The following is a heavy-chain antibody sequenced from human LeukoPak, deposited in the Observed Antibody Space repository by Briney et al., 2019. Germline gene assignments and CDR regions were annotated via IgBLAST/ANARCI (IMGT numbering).Heavy chain of an antibody. D-gene: IGHD3-10*01. CDR2: ISAYNGNT. CDR1: GYTFTSYG. CDR3: AGSQGGGYYYGSGSYDDY. Sequence: ASVKVSCKASGYTFTSYGISWVRQAPGQGLEWMGWISAYNGNTNYAQKLQGRVTMTTDTSTSTAYMELRSLRSDDTAVYYCAGSQGGGYYYGSGSYDDYWGQGTLVTVSS. V-gene: IGHV1-18*01. J-gene: IGHJ4*02.